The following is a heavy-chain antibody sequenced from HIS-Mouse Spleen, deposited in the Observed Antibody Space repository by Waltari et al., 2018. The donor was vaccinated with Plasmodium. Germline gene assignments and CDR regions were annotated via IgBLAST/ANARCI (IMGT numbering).Heavy chain of an antibody. D-gene: IGHD6-13*01. CDR3: ARDLAAAGHFDY. V-gene: IGHV1-2*02. Sequence: QVQLVQSGAEVKKPGASVKVSCKASGYPFPGPLIPWVRQAPGQGLEWMGWINPNSGGTNYAQKFQGRVTMTRDTSISTAYMELSRLRSDDTAVYYCARDLAAAGHFDYWGQGTLVTVSS. CDR2: INPNSGGT. CDR1: GYPFPGPL. J-gene: IGHJ4*02.